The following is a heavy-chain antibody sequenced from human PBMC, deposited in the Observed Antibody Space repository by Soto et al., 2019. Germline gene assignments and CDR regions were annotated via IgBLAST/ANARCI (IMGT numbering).Heavy chain of an antibody. CDR1: GGSISSYY. Sequence: SETLSLTCTVSGGSISSYYWSWIRQPSGKGLEWIGYIYYSGSTNYNPSLKSRVTISVDTSKNQFSLKLSSVTAADTAVYYCAGRHDYGDYGRDYWGQGTLVTVSS. D-gene: IGHD4-17*01. CDR3: AGRHDYGDYGRDY. J-gene: IGHJ4*02. CDR2: IYYSGST. V-gene: IGHV4-59*08.